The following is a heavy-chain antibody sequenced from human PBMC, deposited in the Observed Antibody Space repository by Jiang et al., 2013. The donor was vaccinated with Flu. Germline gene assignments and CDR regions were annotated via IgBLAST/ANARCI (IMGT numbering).Heavy chain of an antibody. D-gene: IGHD1-26*01. CDR1: GFTFSSYA. CDR3: AKRGYSGSYHNWFDP. V-gene: IGHV3-23*01. CDR2: ISGSGGST. J-gene: IGHJ5*02. Sequence: QLLESGGGLVQPGGSLRLSCAASGFTFSSYAMSWVRQAPGKGLEWVSAISGSGGSTYYADSVKGRFTISRDNSKNTLYLQMSSLRAEDTAVYYCAKRGYSGSYHNWFDPWGQGTLVTVSS.